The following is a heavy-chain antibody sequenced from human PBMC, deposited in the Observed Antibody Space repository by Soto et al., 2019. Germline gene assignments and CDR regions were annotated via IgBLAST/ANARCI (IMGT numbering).Heavy chain of an antibody. V-gene: IGHV1-8*01. CDR3: ARAITYYDFWSGLGYYYYGMDV. J-gene: IGHJ6*02. Sequence: ASVKVSCKASGYTFTSYDINWVRQATGQGLEWMGWMNPKSGNTGYAQKFQGRVTMTRNTSISTAYMELSSLRSEDTAVYYCARAITYYDFWSGLGYYYYGMDVWGQGTTVTVSS. CDR2: MNPKSGNT. D-gene: IGHD3-3*01. CDR1: GYTFTSYD.